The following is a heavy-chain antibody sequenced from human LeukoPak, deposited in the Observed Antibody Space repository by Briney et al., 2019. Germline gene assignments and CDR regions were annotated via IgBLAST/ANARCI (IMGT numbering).Heavy chain of an antibody. V-gene: IGHV4-34*01. D-gene: IGHD3-10*01. CDR2: INRSGST. CDR1: GGSFSDYY. Sequence: SETLSLTCAVYGGSFSDYYWSWIRQPPGKGLEWIGEINRSGSTNYNPSLKSRVTMSVDTSKNQFSLKLSSVTAADTAVYYCATDSGWLGGQRFDYWGQGTLVPVSS. CDR3: ATDSGWLGGQRFDY. J-gene: IGHJ4*02.